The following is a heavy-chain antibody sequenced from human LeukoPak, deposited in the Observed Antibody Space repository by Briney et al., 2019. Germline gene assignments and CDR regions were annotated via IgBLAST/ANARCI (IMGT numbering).Heavy chain of an antibody. V-gene: IGHV3-23*01. CDR2: ISGSGGST. J-gene: IGHJ4*02. CDR1: GFTFSSYA. Sequence: GGSLRLSCAASGFTFSSYAVSWVRQAPGKGLEWVSAISGSGGSTYYADSVKGRFTISRDNSKNTLYLQMNSLRAEDTAVYYCAKDRIFGVVIINPLDYWGQGTLVTVSS. CDR3: AKDRIFGVVIINPLDY. D-gene: IGHD3-3*01.